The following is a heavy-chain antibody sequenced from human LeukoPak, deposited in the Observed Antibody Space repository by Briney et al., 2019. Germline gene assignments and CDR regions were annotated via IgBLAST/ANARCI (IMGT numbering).Heavy chain of an antibody. CDR1: GYAFTSYD. V-gene: IGHV1-8*01. CDR2: MNPNSGNT. J-gene: IGHJ6*02. Sequence: ASVKVSCKASGYAFTSYDINWVRQATGQGLEWMGWMNPNSGNTGYAQKVQGRVTMTRNTSISTAYMELSSLRSEDTAVYYCARGRYLLWFGELLTDYYYGMDVWGQGTTVTVSS. D-gene: IGHD3-10*01. CDR3: ARGRYLLWFGELLTDYYYGMDV.